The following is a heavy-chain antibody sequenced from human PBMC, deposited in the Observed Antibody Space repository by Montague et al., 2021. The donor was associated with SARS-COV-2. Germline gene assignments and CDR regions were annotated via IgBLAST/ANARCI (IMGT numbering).Heavy chain of an antibody. CDR3: ARVRGAALYFGEVGYYGMVV. CDR1: GASVTTGHYY. V-gene: IGHV4-61*02. CDR2: VYPSGNT. D-gene: IGHD3-10*01. J-gene: IGHJ6*02. Sequence: TLSLTCTVSGASVTTGHYYWSWIWQPAGKGLEWIGRVYPSGNTNYNPSLGSRVSISVDMSKNQISLKLSSVTAADTAVYYCARVRGAALYFGEVGYYGMVVWGQGTTVTVSS.